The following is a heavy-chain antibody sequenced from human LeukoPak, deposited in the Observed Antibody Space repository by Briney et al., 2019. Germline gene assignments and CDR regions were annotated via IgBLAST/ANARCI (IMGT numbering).Heavy chain of an antibody. D-gene: IGHD1-1*01. V-gene: IGHV3-30*03. Sequence: PGGSLRLSCAASGFTFSSYGMHWVRQAPGKGLEWVALISYDGSNKYYADSVKGRFTISRDNSKNTLYLQMNSLRAEDTAFYYCARGIDDGDNWFDPWGQGTLVTVSS. J-gene: IGHJ5*02. CDR3: ARGIDDGDNWFDP. CDR1: GFTFSSYG. CDR2: ISYDGSNK.